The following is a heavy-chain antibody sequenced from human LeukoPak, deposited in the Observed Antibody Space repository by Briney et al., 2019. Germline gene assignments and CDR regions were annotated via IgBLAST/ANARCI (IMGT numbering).Heavy chain of an antibody. D-gene: IGHD3-9*01. V-gene: IGHV1-18*01. Sequence: ASMKVSCKASGYTFTSYGISWVRQAPGQGLEWMGWISAYNGNTNYAQKLQGRVTMTTDTSTSTAYMELRSLRSDDTAVYYCAREPAFDILTGYFFDYWGQGTLVTVSS. J-gene: IGHJ4*02. CDR3: AREPAFDILTGYFFDY. CDR2: ISAYNGNT. CDR1: GYTFTSYG.